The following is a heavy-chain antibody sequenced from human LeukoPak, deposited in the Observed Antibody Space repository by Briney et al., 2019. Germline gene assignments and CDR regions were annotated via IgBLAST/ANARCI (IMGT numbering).Heavy chain of an antibody. CDR1: GGSFSGYY. CDR3: ARGHPVLRFLELSQKVYYYYGMDV. V-gene: IGHV4-34*01. CDR2: INHSGST. D-gene: IGHD3-3*01. Sequence: TSETLSLTCAVYGGSFSGYYWSWIRQPPGKGLEWIGEINHSGSTNYNPSLKSRVTISVDTSKNQFSLKLSSVTAADTAVYYCARGHPVLRFLELSQKVYYYYGMDVWGQGTTVTVSS. J-gene: IGHJ6*02.